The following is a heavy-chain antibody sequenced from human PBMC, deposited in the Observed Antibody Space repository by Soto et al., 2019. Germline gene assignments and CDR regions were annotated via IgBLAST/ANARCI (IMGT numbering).Heavy chain of an antibody. CDR1: GGSISSYY. CDR2: IYTSGST. V-gene: IGHV4-4*07. J-gene: IGHJ3*02. Sequence: QVQLQESGPGLVKPSETLSLTCTVSGGSISSYYWSWIRQPAGKGLEWIGRIYTSGSTNYNPSLKSRVTMSVDTSKNQFSLKLSSVTAADTAVYYCAHRHTIFGLIMNDGFDIWGQGTMVTVSS. CDR3: AHRHTIFGLIMNDGFDI. D-gene: IGHD3-3*01.